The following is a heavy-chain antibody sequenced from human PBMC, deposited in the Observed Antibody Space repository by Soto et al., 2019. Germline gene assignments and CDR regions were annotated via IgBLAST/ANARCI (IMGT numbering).Heavy chain of an antibody. J-gene: IGHJ4*02. D-gene: IGHD4-17*01. CDR3: ARDSSLAGTVTIDY. CDR1: GDTFSSYA. V-gene: IGHV1-69*13. CDR2: IIPIFGTA. Sequence: ASVKVSCTASGDTFSSYAISWVRQAPGQGLEWMGGIIPIFGTANYAQKFQGRVTITADESTSTAYMELSSLRSEDTAVYYCARDSSLAGTVTIDYWGQGTLVTVSS.